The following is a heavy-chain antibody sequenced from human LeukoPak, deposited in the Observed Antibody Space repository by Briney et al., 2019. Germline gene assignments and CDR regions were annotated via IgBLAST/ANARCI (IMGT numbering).Heavy chain of an antibody. Sequence: SETLSLTCTVSGGSISSYYWSWIRQPAGKGLEWIGRIYTSGSTNYNPSLKSRVIMSIDTSKNQFSLKLSSVTAADTAVYYCARVFGPDFDWLWDRYNWFDPWGRGILVTVSS. CDR2: IYTSGST. D-gene: IGHD3-9*01. V-gene: IGHV4-4*07. J-gene: IGHJ5*02. CDR1: GGSISSYY. CDR3: ARVFGPDFDWLWDRYNWFDP.